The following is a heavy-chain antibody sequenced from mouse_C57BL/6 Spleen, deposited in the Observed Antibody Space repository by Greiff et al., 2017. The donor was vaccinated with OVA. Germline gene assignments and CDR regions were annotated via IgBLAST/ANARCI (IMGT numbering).Heavy chain of an antibody. V-gene: IGHV3-8*01. CDR3: ARGDYYGSNPFAY. Sequence: EVKLVESGPGLAKPSQTLSLTCSVTGYSITSDYWNWIRKFPGNKLEYMGYISYSGSTYYNPSLKSRISITRDTSKNQYYLQLNSVTTEDTAAYYGARGDYYGSNPFAYWGQGTLVTVSA. D-gene: IGHD1-1*01. CDR2: ISYSGST. CDR1: GYSITSDY. J-gene: IGHJ3*01.